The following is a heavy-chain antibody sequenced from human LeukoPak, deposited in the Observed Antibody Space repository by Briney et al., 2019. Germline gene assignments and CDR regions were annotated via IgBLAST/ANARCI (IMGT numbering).Heavy chain of an antibody. CDR3: ARDMVREPYNWFES. Sequence: PSETLSLTCTVSGGSVSSHYWSWIRQPAGKGLEWIGLISAGGSTNYNPSLKSRVTMSVDTSKNQFSLKLGSVTAADTAVYYCARDMVREPYNWFESWGQGTLVTVAS. CDR1: GGSVSSHY. CDR2: ISAGGST. V-gene: IGHV4-4*07. D-gene: IGHD3-10*01. J-gene: IGHJ5*01.